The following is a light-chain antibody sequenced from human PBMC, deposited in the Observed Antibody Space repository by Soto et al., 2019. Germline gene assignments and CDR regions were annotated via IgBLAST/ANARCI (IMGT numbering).Light chain of an antibody. CDR1: QSVSSY. CDR3: QQRTDT. J-gene: IGKJ2*01. Sequence: IVLTQSPATLSLSPGERATLSCRASQSVSSYLAWYQHKPGQAPRLLIHDASKRAPGIPARFTGSGSGTDFTPTISRLEPEDFAVYYSQQRTDTFGQGTKLEIK. CDR2: DAS. V-gene: IGKV3-11*01.